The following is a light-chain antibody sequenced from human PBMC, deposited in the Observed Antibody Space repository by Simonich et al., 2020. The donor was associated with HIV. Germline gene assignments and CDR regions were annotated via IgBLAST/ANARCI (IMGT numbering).Light chain of an antibody. CDR2: LGS. J-gene: IGKJ1*01. CDR1: QSLLHSNGYNY. CDR3: MQGLQTPQT. V-gene: IGKV2-28*01. Sequence: DIVMTQSPLSLPVTPGEPASISCRASQSLLHSNGYNYLDWYRQKQGQSPQLLIYLGSNRASGVPDRFSGSGSGTDFTLKISRVEAEDVGVYYCMQGLQTPQTFGQGTKVEIK.